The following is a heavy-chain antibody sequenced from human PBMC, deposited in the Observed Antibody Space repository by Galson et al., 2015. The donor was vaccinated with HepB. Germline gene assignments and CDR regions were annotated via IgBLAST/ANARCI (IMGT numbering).Heavy chain of an antibody. D-gene: IGHD6-13*01. CDR3: ARDLNWQAATGTGIDY. CDR1: GFTFSDYF. V-gene: IGHV3-11*01. Sequence: SLRLSCAASGFTFSDYFMTWIRQAPGKGLEWVSYISNSGNTIYYADSVKGRFTISRDNAKNPLYLQMNSLRAEDTAVYYCARDLNWQAATGTGIDYWGQGTLVTVSS. J-gene: IGHJ4*02. CDR2: ISNSGNTI.